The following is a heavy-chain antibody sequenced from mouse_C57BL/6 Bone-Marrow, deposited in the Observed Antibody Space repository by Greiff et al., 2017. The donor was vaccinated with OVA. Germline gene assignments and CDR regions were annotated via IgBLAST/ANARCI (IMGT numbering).Heavy chain of an antibody. Sequence: EVQLQQSGTVLARPGASVTMSCKTSGYTFTSYWMHWVKQRPGQGLEWIGAIYPGNSDTSYNQKFKGKAKLTAVTSASTAYMELSSLTNEDSAVXYCTRSGGNLYYFGCWGQGTTLAVCS. CDR2: IYPGNSDT. CDR1: GYTFTSYW. CDR3: TRSGGNLYYFGC. V-gene: IGHV1-5*01. D-gene: IGHD2-1*01. J-gene: IGHJ2*01.